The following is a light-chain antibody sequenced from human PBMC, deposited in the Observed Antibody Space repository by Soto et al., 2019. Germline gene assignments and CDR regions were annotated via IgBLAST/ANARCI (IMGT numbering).Light chain of an antibody. CDR3: QSYDKRLTAYV. V-gene: IGLV1-40*01. J-gene: IGLJ1*01. CDR1: SSSIGAGYE. Sequence: QSALTQPPSVSGAPGQRVTISCSGTSSSIGAGYEVHLYHQLPGTAPKLVVSGNGNRPSGVPDRLSASKSGTSASLAITGLQAEDEGHYYCQSYDKRLTAYVFGTGTKLTVL. CDR2: GNG.